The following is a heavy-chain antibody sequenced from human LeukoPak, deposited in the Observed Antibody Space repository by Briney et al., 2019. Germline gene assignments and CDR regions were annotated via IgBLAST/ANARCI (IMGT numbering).Heavy chain of an antibody. CDR3: ARHFHPRGYYYYMDV. V-gene: IGHV4-39*01. CDR1: GGSISSSTHY. J-gene: IGHJ6*03. CDR2: IYYSGST. Sequence: SETLSLTCTVSGGSISSSTHYWAWIRQPPGRGLEWIGIIYYSGSTHYNPSLKSRVTISVDTSKNQFSLKLSSVTAADTAVYYCARHFHPRGYYYYMDVWGKGTTVTISS.